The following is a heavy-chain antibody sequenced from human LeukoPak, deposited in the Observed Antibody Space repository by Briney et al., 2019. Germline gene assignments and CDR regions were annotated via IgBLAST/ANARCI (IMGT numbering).Heavy chain of an antibody. D-gene: IGHD6-25*01. V-gene: IGHV3-30*04. Sequence: GGSLRLSCAASGFTFSSYAMHWVRQAPGKGLEWVAVISYDVSNKYYADSVKGRFTISRDNSKNTLYLQMNSLRAEDTAVYYCARESRSSGSFDYWGQGTLVTVSS. CDR3: ARESRSSGSFDY. CDR1: GFTFSSYA. J-gene: IGHJ4*02. CDR2: ISYDVSNK.